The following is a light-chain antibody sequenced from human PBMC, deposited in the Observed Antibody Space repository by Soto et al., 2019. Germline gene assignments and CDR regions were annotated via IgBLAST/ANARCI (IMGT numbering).Light chain of an antibody. Sequence: QSVLTQPPSVSGAPGQRVTISCTGSSSNIGAGYDVHWYQQLPGPAPKLLIYGNSIRPSGVPDRFSGSKSGTSASLAITGLQAEDEADYYGQSYDSSLSGYGFGTGTKGTDL. CDR1: SSNIGAGYD. J-gene: IGLJ1*01. CDR2: GNS. V-gene: IGLV1-40*01. CDR3: QSYDSSLSGYG.